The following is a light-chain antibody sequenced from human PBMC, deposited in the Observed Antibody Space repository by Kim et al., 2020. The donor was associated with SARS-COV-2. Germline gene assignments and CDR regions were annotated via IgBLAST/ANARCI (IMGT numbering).Light chain of an antibody. Sequence: AIQMTKSPPSLSASVGDRVNITCRASQGVRNELGWYQQKPGKAPKLLIYAASSLQSGVPSRFSGSGSGTDFTLTISSLQPEDFATYYCLHDYNYVWTFGQGTKVEIK. CDR2: AAS. CDR3: LHDYNYVWT. J-gene: IGKJ1*01. V-gene: IGKV1-6*01. CDR1: QGVRNE.